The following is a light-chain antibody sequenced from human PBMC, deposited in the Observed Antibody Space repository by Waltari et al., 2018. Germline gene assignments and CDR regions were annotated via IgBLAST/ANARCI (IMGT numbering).Light chain of an antibody. V-gene: IGLV2-11*01. CDR2: DST. CDR1: SGDVGAYDS. Sequence: QSALTQPRPLSGSSGQSVTVSCSGTSGDVGAYDSLLWYQQYPGKAPNVVIYDSTKRPSGIPDRFSGSKSGNTASLTISGLQADDEADYYCCSYAGSYTYVFGSGTTVTVL. CDR3: CSYAGSYTYV. J-gene: IGLJ1*01.